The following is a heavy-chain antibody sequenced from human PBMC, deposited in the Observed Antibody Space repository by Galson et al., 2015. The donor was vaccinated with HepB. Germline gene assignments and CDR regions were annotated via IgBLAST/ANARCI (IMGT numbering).Heavy chain of an antibody. V-gene: IGHV3-30*18. CDR3: AKQSTYSSSWYAYYYYGMDV. D-gene: IGHD6-13*01. Sequence: SLRLSCAASGFTFSSYGMHWVRQAPGKGLEWVAVISYDGSNKYYADSVKGRFTISRDNSKNTLYLQMNSLRAEDTAVYYCAKQSTYSSSWYAYYYYGMDVWGQGTTVTVSS. J-gene: IGHJ6*02. CDR1: GFTFSSYG. CDR2: ISYDGSNK.